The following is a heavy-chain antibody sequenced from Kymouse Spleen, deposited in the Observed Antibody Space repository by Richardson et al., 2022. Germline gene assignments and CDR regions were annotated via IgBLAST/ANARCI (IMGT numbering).Heavy chain of an antibody. CDR3: ARGIAARPNWFDP. D-gene: IGHD6-6*01. CDR2: INHSGST. J-gene: IGHJ5*02. CDR1: GGSFSGYY. V-gene: IGHV4-34*01. Sequence: QVQLQQWGAGLLKPSETLSLTCAVYGGSFSGYYWSWIRQPPGKGLEWIGEINHSGSTNYNPSLKSRVTISVDTSKNQFSLKLSSVTAADTAVYYCARGIAARPNWFDPWGQGTLVTVSS.